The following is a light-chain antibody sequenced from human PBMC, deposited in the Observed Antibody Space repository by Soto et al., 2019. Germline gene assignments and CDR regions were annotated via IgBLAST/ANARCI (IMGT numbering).Light chain of an antibody. CDR3: QKYSSVPV. CDR2: AAS. Sequence: DIQMTQSPTSLSASVGDRVTITCRASQGIRNFVAWYQQKPGKAPQLLIYAASTLQSGVPSRFSGSGSGTDFTLTITSLQAEDVATYSCQKYSSVPVFGPGTKVEIK. V-gene: IGKV1-27*01. CDR1: QGIRNF. J-gene: IGKJ3*01.